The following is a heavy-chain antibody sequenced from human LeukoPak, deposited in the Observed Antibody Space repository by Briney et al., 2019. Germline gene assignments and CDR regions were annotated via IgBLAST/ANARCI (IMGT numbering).Heavy chain of an antibody. V-gene: IGHV4-59*01. CDR2: IYYSGST. Sequence: PSETLSLTCTVSGDSISSYYWSWIRQPPGKGLEWIGYIYYSGSTNYNPSLKSRGTISLDTSKNQFSLKLSSVTAADTAVYYCARVPVPATNYFDYWGQGTLVTVSS. CDR1: GDSISSYY. D-gene: IGHD2-2*01. J-gene: IGHJ4*02. CDR3: ARVPVPATNYFDY.